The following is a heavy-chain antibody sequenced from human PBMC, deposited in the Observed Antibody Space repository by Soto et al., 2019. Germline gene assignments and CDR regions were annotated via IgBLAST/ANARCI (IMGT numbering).Heavy chain of an antibody. Sequence: QVQLVQSGAEVKKPGSSVRVSCTASGCTFSSYAISWVRQAPGQGLEWMGGIIPIFGTENYAQKFQGRVTITADESTSTAYRELSSLRSEDTAVYYCARDRIAGSKYYYGMDVWGQGTTVTVSS. D-gene: IGHD6-13*01. CDR2: IIPIFGTE. CDR3: ARDRIAGSKYYYGMDV. J-gene: IGHJ6*02. V-gene: IGHV1-69*01. CDR1: GCTFSSYA.